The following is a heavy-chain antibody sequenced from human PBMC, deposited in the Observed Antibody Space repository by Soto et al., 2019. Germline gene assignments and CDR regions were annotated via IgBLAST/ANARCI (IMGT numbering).Heavy chain of an antibody. Sequence: EVQLLESGGGLVQPGGSLRLSCAASEFTFSSYAMSWVRQAPGKGLEWVSGIGGSAAGTNYADSVKGRFTISRDNSKNTLYLQMSSLRAEDTAVYYCARGGCIAVAGTPLDFWGQGTLVTVSS. J-gene: IGHJ4*02. V-gene: IGHV3-23*01. CDR3: ARGGCIAVAGTPLDF. CDR1: EFTFSSYA. D-gene: IGHD6-19*01. CDR2: IGGSAAGT.